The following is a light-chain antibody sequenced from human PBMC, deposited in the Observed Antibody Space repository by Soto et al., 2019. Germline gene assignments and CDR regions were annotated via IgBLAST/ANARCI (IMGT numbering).Light chain of an antibody. CDR1: SSDVGGYNY. J-gene: IGLJ1*01. Sequence: QSALTQPASVSGSPGQSITISCTGTSSDVGGYNYVSWYQQHSDKAPKLIIFDVSYRRSGVSNRFSGSKSGNTASLTISGLQAEDEADYYCSSYTSSSTLVFGTGTKLTVL. CDR3: SSYTSSSTLV. V-gene: IGLV2-14*01. CDR2: DVS.